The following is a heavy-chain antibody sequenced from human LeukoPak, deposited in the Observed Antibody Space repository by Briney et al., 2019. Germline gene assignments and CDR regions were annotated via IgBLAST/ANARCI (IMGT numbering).Heavy chain of an antibody. Sequence: GGSLRLSCAASGFTFGSYAMSWVRQAPGKGLEWVSAISGSGGSTYYADSVKGRFTISRDNSKNTLYLQMNSLRAEDTAVYYCARSGSGYYYIFDYWGQGTLVTVSS. J-gene: IGHJ4*02. D-gene: IGHD3-22*01. CDR1: GFTFGSYA. CDR3: ARSGSGYYYIFDY. V-gene: IGHV3-23*01. CDR2: ISGSGGST.